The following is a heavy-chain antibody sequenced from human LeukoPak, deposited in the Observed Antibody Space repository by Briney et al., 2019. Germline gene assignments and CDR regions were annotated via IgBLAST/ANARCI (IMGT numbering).Heavy chain of an antibody. CDR3: ARDLWGSGSYNNYYYGMDV. D-gene: IGHD3-10*01. J-gene: IGHJ6*02. Sequence: PGGSLRLSCAASGFTFSAYNMHWVRQAPGKGLGWVAFISYDGNNEYYTDSVKGRFSVSRDDSRNTLYLQMNSLRSEDTAVFYCARDLWGSGSYNNYYYGMDVWGQGTTVTVSS. CDR1: GFTFSAYN. CDR2: ISYDGNNE. V-gene: IGHV3-30-3*01.